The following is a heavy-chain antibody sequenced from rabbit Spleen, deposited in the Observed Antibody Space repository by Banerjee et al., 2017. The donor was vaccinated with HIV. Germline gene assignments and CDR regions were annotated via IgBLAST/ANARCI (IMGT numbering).Heavy chain of an antibody. D-gene: IGHD8-1*01. CDR2: IDTGSSGFT. V-gene: IGHV1S45*01. CDR1: GLDFSINYW. Sequence: QEQLEESGGDLVKPGASLTLTCKASGLDFSINYWICWVRQAPGKGLEWIACIDTGSSGFTYFATWAKGRFTCSKTSSTTVTLQMTSLTAADTATYFCARDSGSSFSSYGMDLWGPGTLVTVS. J-gene: IGHJ6*01. CDR3: ARDSGSSFSSYGMDL.